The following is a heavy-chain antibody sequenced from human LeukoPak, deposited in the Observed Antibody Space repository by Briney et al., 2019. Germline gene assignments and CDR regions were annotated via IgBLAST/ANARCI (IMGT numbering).Heavy chain of an antibody. CDR1: GITLSNYG. Sequence: QSGGSLRLSCAVSGITLSNYGMSWVRQAPGKGLEWVAGISDSGGRTNYADSVKGRFTISRDNSKNTLYLQMNSLRAEDTAVYYCARDEVGRLGSGVPWFDPWGQGTLVTVSS. J-gene: IGHJ5*02. CDR3: ARDEVGRLGSGVPWFDP. CDR2: ISDSGGRT. V-gene: IGHV3-23*01. D-gene: IGHD3-3*01.